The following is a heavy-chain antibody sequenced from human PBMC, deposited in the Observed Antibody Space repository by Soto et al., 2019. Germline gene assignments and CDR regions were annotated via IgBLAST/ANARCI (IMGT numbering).Heavy chain of an antibody. CDR1: GFTFSDYY. Sequence: GGSLKLSCAASGFTFSDYYISWIRQAPGKGLEWVSYISSSSSYTNYADSVKGRFTISRDNAKNSLYLQMNSLRAEDTAVYYCARSGQLSPDAFDIWGQGTMVTVSS. CDR2: ISSSSSYT. CDR3: ARSGQLSPDAFDI. J-gene: IGHJ3*02. D-gene: IGHD3-10*01. V-gene: IGHV3-11*06.